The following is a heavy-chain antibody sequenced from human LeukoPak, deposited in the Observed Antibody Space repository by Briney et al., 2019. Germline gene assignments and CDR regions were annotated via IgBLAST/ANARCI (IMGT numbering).Heavy chain of an antibody. D-gene: IGHD4-17*01. Sequence: GGSLRLSCAASGFTFDDYAMHWVRQAPGKGLEWVSLISWDGGSTYYADSVKGRFTISRDNSKNSLYLQMNSLRAEDTALYYCAKDKGHGDYVDYWGQGTLVTVSS. CDR2: ISWDGGST. CDR3: AKDKGHGDYVDY. J-gene: IGHJ4*02. CDR1: GFTFDDYA. V-gene: IGHV3-43D*03.